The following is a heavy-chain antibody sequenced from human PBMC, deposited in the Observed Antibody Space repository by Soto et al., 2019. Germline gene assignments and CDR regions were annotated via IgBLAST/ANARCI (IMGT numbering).Heavy chain of an antibody. D-gene: IGHD2-15*01. CDR2: IIPIFGTA. CDR3: ARDGLGYCSGGSCYRKNWFDP. J-gene: IGHJ5*02. Sequence: QVQLVQSGAEVKKPGSSVKVSCKASGGTFSSYAISWVRQAPGQGLEWMGGIIPIFGTANYAQKFQGRVTITADESTXXAXMXXSSLRSEETAVYYCARDGLGYCSGGSCYRKNWFDPWGQGTLVTVSS. V-gene: IGHV1-69*12. CDR1: GGTFSSYA.